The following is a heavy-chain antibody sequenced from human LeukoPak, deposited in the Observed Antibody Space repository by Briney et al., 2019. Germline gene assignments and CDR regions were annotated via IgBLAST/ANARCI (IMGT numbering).Heavy chain of an antibody. V-gene: IGHV3-7*01. CDR2: IKQDGSEK. Sequence: GGSLRLSXAASGFTFSSYWMSWVRQAPGKGLEWVANIKQDGSEKYYVDSVKGRFTISRDNAKNSLYLQMNSLRAEDTAVYYCARALLYYDFWSAPGHYMDVWGKGTTVTVSS. CDR1: GFTFSSYW. J-gene: IGHJ6*03. D-gene: IGHD3-3*01. CDR3: ARALLYYDFWSAPGHYMDV.